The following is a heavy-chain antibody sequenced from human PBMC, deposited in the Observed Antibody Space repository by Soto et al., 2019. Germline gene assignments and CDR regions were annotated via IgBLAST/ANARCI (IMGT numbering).Heavy chain of an antibody. CDR1: GGTFSSYA. CDR3: ARVPSPVAYFGGDCYPPGSWFDP. Sequence: QVQLVQSGAEVKKPGSSVKVSCKASGGTFSSYAISWVRQAPGQGLEWMGGIIPIFGTANYAQKFQGRVTITADESTSTAYMELSSLRSEDTAVYYCARVPSPVAYFGGDCYPPGSWFDPWGQGTLVTVS. J-gene: IGHJ5*02. V-gene: IGHV1-69*01. D-gene: IGHD2-21*02. CDR2: IIPIFGTA.